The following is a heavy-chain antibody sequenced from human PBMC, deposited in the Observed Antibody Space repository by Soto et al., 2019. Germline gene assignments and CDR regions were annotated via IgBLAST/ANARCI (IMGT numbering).Heavy chain of an antibody. J-gene: IGHJ5*02. V-gene: IGHV3-33*01. D-gene: IGHD3-16*02. Sequence: GGSLRLSCAASGFTFSSYGMHWVRQAPGKGLEWVAVIWYDGSNKYYADSVKGRFTISRDNSKNTLYLQMNSLRAEDTAVYYCARIASSLYNWFDPWGQGTLVTVSS. CDR3: ARIASSLYNWFDP. CDR2: IWYDGSNK. CDR1: GFTFSSYG.